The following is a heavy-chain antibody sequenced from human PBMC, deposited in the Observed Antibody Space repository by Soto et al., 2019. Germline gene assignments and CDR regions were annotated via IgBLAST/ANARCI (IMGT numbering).Heavy chain of an antibody. Sequence: SETLSLTCTVSGGSISSYYWSWIRQPPGKGLEWIGYIYYSGSTNYNPSLKSRVTISVDTSRNQFSLKLSSVAAADTAVYYCARRYGWAFDIWGQGTMVTVS. D-gene: IGHD3-16*01. CDR1: GGSISSYY. CDR3: ARRYGWAFDI. V-gene: IGHV4-59*08. CDR2: IYYSGST. J-gene: IGHJ3*02.